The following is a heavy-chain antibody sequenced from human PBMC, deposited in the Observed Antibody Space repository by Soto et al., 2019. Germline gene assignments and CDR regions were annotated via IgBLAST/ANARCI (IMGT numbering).Heavy chain of an antibody. CDR1: GFIFGDYA. V-gene: IGHV3-15*01. J-gene: IGHJ3*02. CDR3: TTSLRAGAFDI. CDR2: IKSKTDGGTT. Sequence: PGGSLRLSCTASGFIFGDYAMSWFRQAPGKGLEWVGRIKSKTDGGTTDYAAPVKGRFTISRDDSKNTLYLQMNSLKTEDTAVYYCTTSLRAGAFDIWGQGTMVTVSS.